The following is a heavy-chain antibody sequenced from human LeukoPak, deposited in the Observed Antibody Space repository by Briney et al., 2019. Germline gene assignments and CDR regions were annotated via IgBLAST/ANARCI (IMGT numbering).Heavy chain of an antibody. Sequence: SETLSLTCTVSGGSISSYYWSWIRQPPGKGLEWIGYIYYSGSTNYNPSLKSRVTISVDTSKNQFSLMLTSETASDTAMYYCARHCSGGTCPLSFDAFDIWGQGTMVTVSS. CDR1: GGSISSYY. CDR3: ARHCSGGTCPLSFDAFDI. CDR2: IYYSGST. J-gene: IGHJ3*02. D-gene: IGHD2-15*01. V-gene: IGHV4-59*08.